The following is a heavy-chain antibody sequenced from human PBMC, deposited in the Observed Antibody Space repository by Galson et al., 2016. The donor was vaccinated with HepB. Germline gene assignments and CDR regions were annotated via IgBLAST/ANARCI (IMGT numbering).Heavy chain of an antibody. V-gene: IGHV3-73*01. CDR2: MRSKANSYAT. J-gene: IGHJ4*02. CDR1: GFTFSGSA. Sequence: SLRLSCAASGFTFSGSAMHWVRQASGKGLEWVGRMRSKANSYATAHAASVKGRFTISRDESKNTAYLQMNSLKTEDTAVYYCTTRGGVEMATIGHWGQGTLVTVSS. CDR3: TTRGGVEMATIGH. D-gene: IGHD5-24*01.